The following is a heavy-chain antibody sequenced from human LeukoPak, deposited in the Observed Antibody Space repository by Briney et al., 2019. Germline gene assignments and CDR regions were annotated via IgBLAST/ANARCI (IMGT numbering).Heavy chain of an antibody. J-gene: IGHJ2*01. V-gene: IGHV4-61*05. CDR3: ARTYYYDSSGYYYIWYFDL. CDR2: IYYSGST. D-gene: IGHD3-22*01. Sequence: SETLSLTCTVSGGSISSSSYYWGWIRQPPGKGLEWIGYIYYSGSTNYNPSLKSRVTISVDTSKNQFSLKLSSVTAADTAVYYCARTYYYDSSGYYYIWYFDLWGRGTLVTVSS. CDR1: GGSISSSSYY.